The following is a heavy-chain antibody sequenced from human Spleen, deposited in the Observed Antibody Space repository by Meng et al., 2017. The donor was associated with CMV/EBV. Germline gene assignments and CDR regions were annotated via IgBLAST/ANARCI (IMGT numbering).Heavy chain of an antibody. CDR2: IYPGDSDT. V-gene: IGHV5-51*01. CDR3: ARLFSNEPSVGVVIGDY. J-gene: IGHJ4*02. CDR1: GYSFTSYW. Sequence: KVSCKGSGYSFTSYWIGWVRQMPGKGLEWMGIIYPGDSDTRYSPSFQGQVTISADKSISTAYLQWSSLKASDTAMYYCARLFSNEPSVGVVIGDYWGQGTLVTVSS. D-gene: IGHD3-3*01.